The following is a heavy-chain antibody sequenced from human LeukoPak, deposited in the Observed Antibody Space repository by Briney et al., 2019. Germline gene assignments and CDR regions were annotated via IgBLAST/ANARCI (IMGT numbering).Heavy chain of an antibody. CDR1: GFTFSSYA. J-gene: IGHJ4*02. V-gene: IGHV3-23*01. Sequence: PGVSLRLSCAASGFTFSSYAMSWVRQTPGKGLERVSTISGSGGSTFYADSVKGRFTISRDNPKNTVDLQMNSLRAEDTAVYYCVKVSSNYYGSGSYQTLDYWGQGTLVTVSS. D-gene: IGHD3-10*01. CDR3: VKVSSNYYGSGSYQTLDY. CDR2: ISGSGGST.